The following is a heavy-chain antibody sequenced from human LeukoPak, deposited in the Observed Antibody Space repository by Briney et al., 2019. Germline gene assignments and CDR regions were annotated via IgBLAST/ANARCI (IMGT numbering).Heavy chain of an antibody. CDR2: ISAYNGNT. J-gene: IGHJ4*02. Sequence: ASVKVSCKASGYTFTSYGISWVRQAPGQGLEWMRWISAYNGNTNYAQKLQGRVTVTTDTSTSTAYMELRSLRSDDTAVYYCARGFPTTVVTFGDYWGQGTLVTVSS. V-gene: IGHV1-18*01. CDR3: ARGFPTTVVTFGDY. CDR1: GYTFTSYG. D-gene: IGHD4-23*01.